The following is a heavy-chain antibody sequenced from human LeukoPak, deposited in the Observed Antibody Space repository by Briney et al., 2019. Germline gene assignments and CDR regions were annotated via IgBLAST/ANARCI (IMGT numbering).Heavy chain of an antibody. CDR1: GGSFSGYY. D-gene: IGHD6-19*01. J-gene: IGHJ3*02. V-gene: IGHV4-34*01. CDR3: ARIEYSSGWYPPRRAFDI. CDR2: INHSGST. Sequence: SETLSLTCAVYGGSFSGYYWSWIRQPPGKGLEWIGEINHSGSTNYNPSLKSRVTISVDTSKNQFSLKLSSVTAADTAVYYCARIEYSSGWYPPRRAFDIWGQGTMVTVSS.